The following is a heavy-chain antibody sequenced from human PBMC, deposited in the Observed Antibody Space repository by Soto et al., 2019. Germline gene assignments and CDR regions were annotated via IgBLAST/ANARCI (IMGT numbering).Heavy chain of an antibody. CDR1: GFTFGGSA. CDR3: TRQTDAVQWLVVPTDYNFDY. D-gene: IGHD6-19*01. CDR2: IRSKTNSYAT. Sequence: LRLSCAASGFTFGGSAMHWVRQASGKGLEWXGHIRSKTNSYATAYAESVKGRFTISRDDSMNTAYLQMNSLKTEDTAVYFCTRQTDAVQWLVVPTDYNFDYWGQGTLVTVSS. V-gene: IGHV3-73*01. J-gene: IGHJ4*02.